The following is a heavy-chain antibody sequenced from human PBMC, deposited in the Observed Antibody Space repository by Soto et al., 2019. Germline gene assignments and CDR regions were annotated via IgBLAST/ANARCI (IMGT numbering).Heavy chain of an antibody. Sequence: EVQLLESGGGLVQPGGSLRLSCAASGFTFSSYAMSWVRQAPGKGLEWVSALSGSAGSTYYADSVKGRFTISRDNSKNTLYLQMNSLRADDTAVYYCAKDREMATSTYYYYSGMDVWGQGTTVTVSS. D-gene: IGHD5-12*01. V-gene: IGHV3-23*01. CDR2: LSGSAGST. CDR3: AKDREMATSTYYYYSGMDV. J-gene: IGHJ6*02. CDR1: GFTFSSYA.